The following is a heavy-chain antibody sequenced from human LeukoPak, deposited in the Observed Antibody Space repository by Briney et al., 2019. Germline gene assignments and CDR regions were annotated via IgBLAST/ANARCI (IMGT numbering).Heavy chain of an antibody. CDR3: AREVASAAFDY. Sequence: GGSLRLSCAASGFTFSGYWMHWVRQAPGQGLVWVSLIKSDGSSAMYADSVKGRFSISRDNAKNTLYLQMNSLRAEDTAVYFCAREVASAAFDYWGQGTPVTVSS. V-gene: IGHV3-74*03. J-gene: IGHJ4*02. D-gene: IGHD5-12*01. CDR1: GFTFSGYW. CDR2: IKSDGSSA.